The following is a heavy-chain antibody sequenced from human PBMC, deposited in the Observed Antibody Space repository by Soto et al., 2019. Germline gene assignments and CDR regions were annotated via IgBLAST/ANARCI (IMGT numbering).Heavy chain of an antibody. CDR1: GFTFSSYS. CDR2: ISSSSSDI. Sequence: EVQLVESGGGLVKPGGSLRLSCAASGFTFSSYSMNWVRQAPGKGLEWVSSISSSSSDIYYADSVKGRFTISRDNAKNSLYLQMNSLRAEDTAVYYCAIGLRLGELSFVYWGQGTLVTVSS. CDR3: AIGLRLGELSFVY. V-gene: IGHV3-21*01. D-gene: IGHD3-16*02. J-gene: IGHJ4*02.